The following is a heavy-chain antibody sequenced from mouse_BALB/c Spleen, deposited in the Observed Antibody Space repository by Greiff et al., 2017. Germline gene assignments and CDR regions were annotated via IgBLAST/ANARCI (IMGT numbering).Heavy chain of an antibody. V-gene: IGHV5-12-1*01. CDR2: ISSGGGST. CDR3: ARGSTMITRAMDY. D-gene: IGHD2-4*01. CDR1: GFAFSSYD. J-gene: IGHJ4*01. Sequence: EVMLVESGGGLVKPGGSLKLSCAASGFAFSSYDMSWVRQTPEKRLEWVAYISSGGGSTYYPDTVKGRFTISRDNAKNTLYLQMSSLKSEDTAMYYCARGSTMITRAMDYWGQGTSVTVSS.